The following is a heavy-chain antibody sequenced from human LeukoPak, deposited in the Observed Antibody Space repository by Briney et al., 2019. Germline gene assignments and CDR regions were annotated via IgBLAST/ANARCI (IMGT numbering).Heavy chain of an antibody. J-gene: IGHJ3*02. CDR3: ARDWVAGVPFDAFDI. V-gene: IGHV3-7*01. D-gene: IGHD3-10*01. CDR2: IKEDGGET. Sequence: PGGSLRLSCAASGFTLSGYWMHWVRQAPGKGLEWVANIKEDGGETYYVDSVKGRFTISRDNAKNSLYLHMNSLTAEDTAMYYCARDWVAGVPFDAFDIWGQGTMVSVSS. CDR1: GFTLSGYW.